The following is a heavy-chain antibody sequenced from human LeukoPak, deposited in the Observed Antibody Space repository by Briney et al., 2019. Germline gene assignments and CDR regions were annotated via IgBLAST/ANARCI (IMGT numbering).Heavy chain of an antibody. V-gene: IGHV1-46*01. J-gene: IGHJ4*02. Sequence: ASVKVSCKASGYTFTSYYIDWVRQAPGQGLEWMGVINPSGGSTRYAQKFQGRVTMTGDPSTRTVYMELSSLTSDDTAVYYCARIGYNLYFDYWGQGTLVTVSS. CDR2: INPSGGST. CDR1: GYTFTSYY. CDR3: ARIGYNLYFDY. D-gene: IGHD5-24*01.